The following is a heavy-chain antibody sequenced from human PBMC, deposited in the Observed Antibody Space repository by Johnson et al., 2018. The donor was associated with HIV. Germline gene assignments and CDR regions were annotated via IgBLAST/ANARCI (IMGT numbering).Heavy chain of an antibody. CDR2: IYSGGST. J-gene: IGHJ3*02. V-gene: IGHV3-66*01. CDR1: GFTVSSNY. CDR3: AKGGVPYCGGDCYDAFDI. D-gene: IGHD2-21*01. Sequence: VQLVESGGGLVQPGRSLRLSCAASGFTVSSNYMSWVRQAPGKGLEWVSVIYSGGSTYYADSVKGRFTISRNNSKNTRYLQMNSLRAEDKAVYYCAKGGVPYCGGDCYDAFDIWGQGTMVTVSS.